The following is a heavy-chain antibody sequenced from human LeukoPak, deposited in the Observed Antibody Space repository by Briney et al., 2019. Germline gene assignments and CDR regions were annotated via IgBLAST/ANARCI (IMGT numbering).Heavy chain of an antibody. D-gene: IGHD3-3*01. CDR1: GFTFSSYG. V-gene: IGHV3-21*01. CDR2: ISGSSKHV. CDR3: ARPDYDYWTGSLGGHYMDV. Sequence: PGGSLRLSCAVSGFTFSSYGMHWVRQAPGKGLEWVSSISGSSKHVYYGDLVKGRFTISRDNARSSLYLQMGSLRAEDTAVYYCARPDYDYWTGSLGGHYMDVWGKGTTVTVSS. J-gene: IGHJ6*03.